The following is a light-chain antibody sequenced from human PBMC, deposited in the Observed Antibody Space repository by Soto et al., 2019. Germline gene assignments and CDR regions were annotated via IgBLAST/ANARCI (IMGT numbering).Light chain of an antibody. CDR2: GTS. J-gene: IGKJ2*01. CDR1: QSISSN. V-gene: IGKV3-15*01. Sequence: EIVMTQSPATLSVSPGEKVTLSCRASQSISSNLAWYQQKPGQAPRLLIYGTSTRATGIPARFSGSGSGTEFTLTISSVQSEDFAVYYCQQYHNRATFGQGTKLEIK. CDR3: QQYHNRAT.